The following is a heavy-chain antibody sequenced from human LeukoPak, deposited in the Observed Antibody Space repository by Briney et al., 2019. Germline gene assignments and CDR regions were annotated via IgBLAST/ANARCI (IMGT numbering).Heavy chain of an antibody. CDR2: ISGSGGST. J-gene: IGHJ4*02. CDR3: VRDWGGGRCY. Sequence: GSLRPPCAASGFTFSQFAINWGRQAPGKGPEWVSGISGSGGSTYYADSVKGRFTISRDNSKNTLYLQMNSLRAEDTAVYYCVRDWGGGRCYWGQGTLVTVSS. V-gene: IGHV3-23*01. D-gene: IGHD2-15*01. CDR1: GFTFSQFA.